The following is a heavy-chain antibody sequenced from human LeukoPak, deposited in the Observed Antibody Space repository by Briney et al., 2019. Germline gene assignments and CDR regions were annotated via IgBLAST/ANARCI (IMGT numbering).Heavy chain of an antibody. CDR3: ARSEYSGSYPYRN. Sequence: SETLSLTCAVSGGSISSGGYSWSWIRQPPGKGLEWIGYIYYSGSTNYNPSLKSRVTISVDTSKNQFFLKLSSVTAADTAVYYCARSEYSGSYPYRNWGQGTLVTVSS. CDR2: IYYSGST. J-gene: IGHJ4*02. V-gene: IGHV4-61*08. CDR1: GGSISSGGYS. D-gene: IGHD1-26*01.